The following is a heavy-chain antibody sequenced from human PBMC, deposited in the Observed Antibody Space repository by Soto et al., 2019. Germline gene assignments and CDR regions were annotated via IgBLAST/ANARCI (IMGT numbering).Heavy chain of an antibody. CDR2: IYTSGST. CDR1: GGSISSYY. Sequence: KPSETLSLTCTVSGGSISSYYWSWIRQPAGKGLEWIGRIYTSGSTNYNPSLKSRVTMSVDTSKNQFSLKLSSVTAADTAVYYCARGDRSYSNNWFDPWGQGTLVTVSS. D-gene: IGHD1-26*01. V-gene: IGHV4-4*07. CDR3: ARGDRSYSNNWFDP. J-gene: IGHJ5*02.